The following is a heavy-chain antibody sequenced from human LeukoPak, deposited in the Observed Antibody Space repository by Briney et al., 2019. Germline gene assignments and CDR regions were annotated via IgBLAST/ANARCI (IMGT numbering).Heavy chain of an antibody. Sequence: GGSLRLSCAASRFTFSNYGVNWVRQAPGKGLEWVSYINSRSSTIYYADSVRGRFTISRDNSKNTLYLQMNSLRAEDTAVYYCAKVASTRYNWFDPWGQGTLVTVSS. J-gene: IGHJ5*02. V-gene: IGHV3-48*01. CDR1: RFTFSNYG. CDR3: AKVASTRYNWFDP. CDR2: INSRSSTI.